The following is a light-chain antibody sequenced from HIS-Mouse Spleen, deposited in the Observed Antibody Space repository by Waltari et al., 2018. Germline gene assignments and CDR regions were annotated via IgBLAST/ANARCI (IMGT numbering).Light chain of an antibody. CDR1: QSVSSN. Sequence: EIVMTQSPATLSVSPGERSTLSCRASQSVSSNLAWYQQKHGQAPRPLIYGASTRATGIPARFSGSGSGTEFTLTISSMQSEDFAVYYCQQYNNWPPGKFTFGPGTKVDIK. V-gene: IGKV3-15*01. CDR2: GAS. CDR3: QQYNNWPPGKFT. J-gene: IGKJ3*01.